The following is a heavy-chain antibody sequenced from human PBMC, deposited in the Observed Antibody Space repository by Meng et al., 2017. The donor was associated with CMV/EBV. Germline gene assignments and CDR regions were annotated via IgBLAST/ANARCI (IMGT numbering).Heavy chain of an antibody. D-gene: IGHD6-13*01. CDR3: ASFGGSSWDDSGWMNAFDI. CDR1: GGTFSSYA. J-gene: IGHJ3*02. Sequence: SVKVSCKASGGTFSSYAISWVRQAPGQGLEWMGGIIPIFGTAHYAQKFQGRVTITTDESTSTAYMELSSLRSEDTAVYYCASFGGSSWDDSGWMNAFDIWGQGTMVTVSS. CDR2: IIPIFGTA. V-gene: IGHV1-69*05.